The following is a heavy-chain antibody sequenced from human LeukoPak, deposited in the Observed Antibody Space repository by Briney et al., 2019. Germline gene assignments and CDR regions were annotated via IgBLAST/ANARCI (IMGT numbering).Heavy chain of an antibody. CDR1: GGSISSYY. CDR3: ARQARVEMATIDAFDI. CDR2: IYYSGST. J-gene: IGHJ3*02. V-gene: IGHV4-59*08. D-gene: IGHD5-24*01. Sequence: PSETLSLTCTVSGGSISSYYWSWIRQPPGKGLEWIGYIYYSGSTNYNPSLKSRVTISVDTSKNQFSLKLSSVTAADTAVYYCARQARVEMATIDAFDIWGQGTMVTVSS.